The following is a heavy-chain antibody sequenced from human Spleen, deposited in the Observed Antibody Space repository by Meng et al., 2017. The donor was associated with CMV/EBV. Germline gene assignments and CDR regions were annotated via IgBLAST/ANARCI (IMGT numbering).Heavy chain of an antibody. CDR3: AKFDSVGATFFDH. D-gene: IGHD1-26*01. CDR1: EFTFSNFA. J-gene: IGHJ4*02. V-gene: IGHV3-23*01. CDR2: ISGSGGSI. Sequence: GGSLRLSCAASEFTFSNFAMSWVRQAPGKGLEWVSSISGSGGSIEYAGSVKGRFTISRDNSKNTLFLQMKSLRAEDTATYYCAKFDSVGATFFDHWGQGTPVTVSS.